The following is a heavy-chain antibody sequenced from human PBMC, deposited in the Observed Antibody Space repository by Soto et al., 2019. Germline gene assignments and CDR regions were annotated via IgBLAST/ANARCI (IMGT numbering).Heavy chain of an antibody. CDR2: IYHSGST. CDR3: ARNTYYYGSGFDY. J-gene: IGHJ4*02. D-gene: IGHD3-10*01. CDR1: GGSISSSNW. Sequence: PSETLSLTCAVSGGSISSSNWWSWVRQPPGKGLEWIGEIYHSGSTNYNPSLKSRVTISVDKSKNQFSLKLSSVTAADTAVYYCARNTYYYGSGFDYWGQGTLVTVSS. V-gene: IGHV4-4*02.